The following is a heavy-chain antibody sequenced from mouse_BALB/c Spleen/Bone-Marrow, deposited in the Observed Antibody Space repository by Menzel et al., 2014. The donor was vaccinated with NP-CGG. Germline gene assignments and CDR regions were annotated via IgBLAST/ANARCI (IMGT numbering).Heavy chain of an antibody. Sequence: QVQLQQSGAELVRPGVSVKLSCKASGYTFTSYWMHWIKRRPEQGLERIGEINPTNGSTTYNEEFKTKATLTVDKSSSTAYMQLSSLTSEDSAVYYCAGGPWYFDVWGAGTTVTVSS. D-gene: IGHD3-1*01. CDR3: AGGPWYFDV. J-gene: IGHJ1*01. V-gene: IGHV1S81*02. CDR2: INPTNGST. CDR1: GYTFTSYW.